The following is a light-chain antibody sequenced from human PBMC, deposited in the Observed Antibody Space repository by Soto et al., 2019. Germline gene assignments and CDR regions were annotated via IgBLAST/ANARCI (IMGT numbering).Light chain of an antibody. CDR2: LNSDGSH. CDR3: QTWGSGIVV. V-gene: IGLV4-69*01. CDR1: SGHSNYA. Sequence: QSVLTQSPSASASLGASVKLTCTLSSGHSNYAIAWHQQQSEKGPRFLMNLNSDGSHSKGDGIPDRFSGSSSGAERYLTISSLQSEDEAEYYCQTWGSGIVVFGGGTKLTVL. J-gene: IGLJ2*01.